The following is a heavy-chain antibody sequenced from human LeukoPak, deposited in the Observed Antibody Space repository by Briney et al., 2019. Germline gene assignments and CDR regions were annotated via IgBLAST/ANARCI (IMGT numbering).Heavy chain of an antibody. Sequence: ASVKVSCKASGYTFTSYYMHWVRQAPGQGLEWMGIINPSGGSTSYAQKFQGRVTMTRDTSTSTVCMELSSLRSEDTAVYYCARGYCSGGSCYSWSTYYYYGMDVWGKGTTVTVSS. CDR2: INPSGGST. V-gene: IGHV1-46*01. CDR1: GYTFTSYY. J-gene: IGHJ6*04. CDR3: ARGYCSGGSCYSWSTYYYYGMDV. D-gene: IGHD2-15*01.